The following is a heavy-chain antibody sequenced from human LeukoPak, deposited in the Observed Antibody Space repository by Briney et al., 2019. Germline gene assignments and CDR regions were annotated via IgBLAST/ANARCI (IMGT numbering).Heavy chain of an antibody. J-gene: IGHJ4*02. CDR2: IYYSGST. CDR1: GGSFSGYY. Sequence: PSETLSLTCAVYGGSFSGYYWSWIRQPPGKGLEWIGYIYYSGSTNYNPSLKSRVTISVDTSKNQFSLKLSSVTAADTAVYYCARVRPDYYGSGSYASLFDYWGQGTLVTVSS. V-gene: IGHV4-59*01. D-gene: IGHD3-10*01. CDR3: ARVRPDYYGSGSYASLFDY.